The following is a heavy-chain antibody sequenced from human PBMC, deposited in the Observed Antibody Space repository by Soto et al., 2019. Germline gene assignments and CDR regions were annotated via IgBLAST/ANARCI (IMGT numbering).Heavy chain of an antibody. CDR2: ISGSGGST. CDR3: AKALMIVTLNPDY. J-gene: IGHJ4*02. D-gene: IGHD3-22*01. Sequence: GWSLRLSCAASGFTFSSYAMSWVRQAPGKGLEWVSAISGSGGSTYYADSVKGRFTISRDNSKNTLYLQMNSLRAEDTAVYYCAKALMIVTLNPDYWGQGTLVTVSS. V-gene: IGHV3-23*01. CDR1: GFTFSSYA.